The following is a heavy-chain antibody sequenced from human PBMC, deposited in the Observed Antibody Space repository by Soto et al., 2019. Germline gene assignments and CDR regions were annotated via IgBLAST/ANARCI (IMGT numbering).Heavy chain of an antibody. Sequence: PSQTRSLTCAISGDSVSSNSAAWNWIRQSPSRGLEWLGRTYYRSKWYNDYAVSVKSRITINPDTSKNQFSLQLNSVTPEDTAVYYCXRVVSYQLLEEYYGMDVWGQGTTVTVSS. V-gene: IGHV6-1*01. J-gene: IGHJ6*02. CDR1: GDSVSSNSAA. CDR2: TYYRSKWYN. CDR3: XRVVSYQLLEEYYGMDV. D-gene: IGHD2-2*01.